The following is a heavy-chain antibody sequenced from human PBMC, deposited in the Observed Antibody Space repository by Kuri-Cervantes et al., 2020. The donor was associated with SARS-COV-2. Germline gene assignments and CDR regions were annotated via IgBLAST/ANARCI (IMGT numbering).Heavy chain of an antibody. D-gene: IGHD1-1*01. CDR1: GGTFSSYA. CDR3: AGFSPTEDLYHYYYAMDV. J-gene: IGHJ6*02. Sequence: SVKVSCKASGGTFSSYAISWVRQAPGQGLEWMGGIIPVLQIIKYAQKFQGRVTITADTSASTVYMDLSSLGSEDTAVYYCAGFSPTEDLYHYYYAMDVWGRGTTVTVSS. CDR2: IIPVLQII. V-gene: IGHV1-69*10.